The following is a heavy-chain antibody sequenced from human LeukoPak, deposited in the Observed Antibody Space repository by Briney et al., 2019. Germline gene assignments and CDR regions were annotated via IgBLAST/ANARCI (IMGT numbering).Heavy chain of an antibody. J-gene: IGHJ3*02. Sequence: SETLSLTCTVSGGSISSGNYYWSWIRQPAGKGLEWIGRIYISGSTNYNPSLKSRVTMSVDMSKNQFSLKLSSVTAADTAVYYCAGVYDSSGRDAFDIWGQGTMVTVSS. CDR3: AGVYDSSGRDAFDI. V-gene: IGHV4-61*02. CDR1: GGSISSGNYY. CDR2: IYISGST. D-gene: IGHD3-22*01.